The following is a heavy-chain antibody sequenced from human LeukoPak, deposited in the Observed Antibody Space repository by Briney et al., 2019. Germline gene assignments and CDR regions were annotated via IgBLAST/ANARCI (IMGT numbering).Heavy chain of an antibody. J-gene: IGHJ4*02. CDR2: TYYRSKWYN. V-gene: IGHV6-1*01. D-gene: IGHD3-22*01. CDR3: ARGYYDSSGYCKLQFDY. CDR1: GDSVSSNSAA. Sequence: SQTLSLTCAISGDSVSSNSAAWIWSRQSPSRVLEWLGRTYYRSKWYNDYAVSVKSRITINPDPSKKQFSLQLNSVTPEDTAVYYCARGYYDSSGYCKLQFDYWGQGTLVTVSS.